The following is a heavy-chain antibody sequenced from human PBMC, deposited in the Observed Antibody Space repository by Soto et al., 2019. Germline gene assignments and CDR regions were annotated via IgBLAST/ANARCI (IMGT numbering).Heavy chain of an antibody. Sequence: QVQLVQSGAEVKKPGASVKVSCKASGDTFTDYYIHWVRQAPGQGLEWMGTVNPSGGHTTYAQHFLGSAHXTXXXAXGPLDMQLTSPRAEDTAVYYCARGGHVVVVAAALAYGGQGTLVPVSS. CDR2: VNPSGGHT. CDR1: GDTFTDYY. CDR3: ARGGHVVVVAAALAY. V-gene: IGHV1-46*01. J-gene: IGHJ1*01. D-gene: IGHD2-21*01.